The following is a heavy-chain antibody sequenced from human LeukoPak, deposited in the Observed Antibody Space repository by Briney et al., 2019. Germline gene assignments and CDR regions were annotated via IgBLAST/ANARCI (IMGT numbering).Heavy chain of an antibody. Sequence: GGSLRLSCTASGFTFGDYAMSWVRQAPGKGLEWVGFIRSKAHGGTTEYAASVKGRFTISRDDSKSIAYLQMNSLKTEDTAVYYCTIASGWYVFDYWGQGTLVTVSS. D-gene: IGHD6-19*01. V-gene: IGHV3-49*04. J-gene: IGHJ4*02. CDR1: GFTFGDYA. CDR3: TIASGWYVFDY. CDR2: IRSKAHGGTT.